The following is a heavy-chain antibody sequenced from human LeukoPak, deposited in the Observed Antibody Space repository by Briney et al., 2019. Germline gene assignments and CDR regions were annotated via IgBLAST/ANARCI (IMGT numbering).Heavy chain of an antibody. CDR3: AREYYYGSGSSY. CDR1: GGSFSGYY. V-gene: IGHV4-34*01. J-gene: IGHJ4*02. CDR2: INHSGST. D-gene: IGHD3-10*01. Sequence: PSETLSLTCAVYGGSFSGYYWSWIRQPPGKGLEWIGEINHSGSTNYNPSLKSRVTISVDTSKNQFSLKLSSVTAADTAVYYCAREYYYGSGSSYWGQGTLVTVSS.